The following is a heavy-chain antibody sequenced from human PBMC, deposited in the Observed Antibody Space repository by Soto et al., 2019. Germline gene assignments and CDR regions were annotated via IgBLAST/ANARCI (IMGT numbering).Heavy chain of an antibody. CDR1: GFSFSGNL. CDR2: INPDNGNT. CDR3: ASALLSAGPRANDAFDV. J-gene: IGHJ3*01. D-gene: IGHD2-15*01. V-gene: IGHV1-3*01. Sequence: QVQLVQSGAEVRKPGASVNISCRASGFSFSGNLINWVRQAPGQSLEWMGWINPDNGNTRYSQTLQGRVTISRHSSASIGSVEVSDLTSIAAAVYSGASALLSAGPRANDAFDVWGQGTMVNVSS.